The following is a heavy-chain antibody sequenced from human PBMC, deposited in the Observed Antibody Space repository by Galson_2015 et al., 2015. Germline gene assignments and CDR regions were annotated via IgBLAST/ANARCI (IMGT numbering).Heavy chain of an antibody. CDR2: VNTANANT. CDR3: ARDRYCGAPYCHYFDY. CDR1: GYTFTTYA. V-gene: IGHV1-3*04. J-gene: IGHJ4*02. D-gene: IGHD2-21*01. Sequence: SVKVSCKASGYTFTTYAIHWVRQAPGQRLEWMGWVNTANANTKYSQKFQDRVTIIRDTSASTAYMELSRLTSEDTAIYFCARDRYCGAPYCHYFDYWGQGALVTASS.